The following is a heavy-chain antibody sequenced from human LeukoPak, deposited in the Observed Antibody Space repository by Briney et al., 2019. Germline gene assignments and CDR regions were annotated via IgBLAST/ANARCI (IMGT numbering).Heavy chain of an antibody. D-gene: IGHD3-10*01. J-gene: IGHJ4*02. V-gene: IGHV3-74*01. CDR3: ARPSITMVRGVIITAFGFDY. CDR2: LNSDGSTT. Sequence: GGSLRLSCAASGFTFSNYWMHWVRQGPGVGLEWVSRLNSDGSTTGYADSVKGRFTISRDNAKNSLYLQMNSLRAEDTAVYYCARPSITMVRGVIITAFGFDYWGQGTLVTVSS. CDR1: GFTFSNYW.